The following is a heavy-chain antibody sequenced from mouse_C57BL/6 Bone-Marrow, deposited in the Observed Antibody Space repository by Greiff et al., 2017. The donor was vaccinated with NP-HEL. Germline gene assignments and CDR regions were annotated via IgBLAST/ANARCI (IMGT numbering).Heavy chain of an antibody. J-gene: IGHJ3*01. CDR1: GYTFTSYW. CDR3: ARSHDCYPQFAY. CDR2: IDPNSGGT. V-gene: IGHV1-72*01. Sequence: VQLQQPGAELVKPGASVKLSCKASGYTFTSYWMHWVKQRPGRGLEWIGRIDPNSGGTKYNEKFKSKATLTVDKPSSTAYMQLSSLTSADSAVYYYARSHDCYPQFAYWGQGTLVTVSA. D-gene: IGHD2-3*01.